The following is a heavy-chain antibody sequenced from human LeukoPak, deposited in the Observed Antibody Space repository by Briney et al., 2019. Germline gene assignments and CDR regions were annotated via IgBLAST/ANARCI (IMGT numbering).Heavy chain of an antibody. D-gene: IGHD3-22*01. J-gene: IGHJ4*02. CDR3: ARDTMIVVVTDYFDY. V-gene: IGHV3-7*01. Sequence: GGSLRLSCAASGFTFSSYWMSWVRQAPGKGLEWVANIKQDGSEKYYVDSVKGRFTISRDNAKNSLYLQMNSLRAEDTAVYYCARDTMIVVVTDYFDYWGQGTLVTVSS. CDR2: IKQDGSEK. CDR1: GFTFSSYW.